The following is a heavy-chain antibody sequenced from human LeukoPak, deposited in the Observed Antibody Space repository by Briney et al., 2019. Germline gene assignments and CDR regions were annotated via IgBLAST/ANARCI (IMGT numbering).Heavy chain of an antibody. Sequence: PGGSLRLSCAASGFTFSSYAMSWVRQAPGKGLEWVSAISGSGGSTYYADSVKGRFTISRDTSKNTLYLQMNSLRAEETAVYYCAKEFDYDFWSGPRGYFQHWGQGTLVTVSS. CDR1: GFTFSSYA. D-gene: IGHD3-3*01. V-gene: IGHV3-23*01. J-gene: IGHJ1*01. CDR2: ISGSGGST. CDR3: AKEFDYDFWSGPRGYFQH.